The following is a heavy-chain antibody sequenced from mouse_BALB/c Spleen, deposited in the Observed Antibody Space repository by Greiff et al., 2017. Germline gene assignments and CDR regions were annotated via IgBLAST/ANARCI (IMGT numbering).Heavy chain of an antibody. D-gene: IGHD1-2*01. Sequence: QVQLQQSGAELVRPGTSVKVSCKASGYAFTNYLIEWVKQRPGQGLEWIGVINPGSGGTNYNEKFKGKATLTADKSSSTAYMQLSSLTSDDSAVYFCARGGDYDGFYAMDYWGQGTSVTVSS. CDR1: GYAFTNYL. CDR2: INPGSGGT. J-gene: IGHJ4*01. CDR3: ARGGDYDGFYAMDY. V-gene: IGHV1-54*01.